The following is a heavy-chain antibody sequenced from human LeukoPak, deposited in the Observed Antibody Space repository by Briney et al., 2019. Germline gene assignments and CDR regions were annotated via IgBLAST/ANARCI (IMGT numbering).Heavy chain of an antibody. CDR2: INHSGST. CDR1: GGSFSGYY. J-gene: IGHJ4*02. CDR3: ARSLPTVTTPP. V-gene: IGHV4-34*01. Sequence: PSETLSLTCAVYGGSFSGYYWGWIRQPPGKGLEWIGEINHSGSTNYNPSLKSRVTISVDTSKNQFSLKLSSVTAADTAVYYCARSLPTVTTPPWGQGTLVTVSS. D-gene: IGHD4-17*01.